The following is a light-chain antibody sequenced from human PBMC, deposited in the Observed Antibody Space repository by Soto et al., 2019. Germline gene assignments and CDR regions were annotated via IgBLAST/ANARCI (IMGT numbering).Light chain of an antibody. CDR3: QQSYSTPFT. V-gene: IGKV1-39*01. CDR2: AAS. CDR1: QSISNY. J-gene: IGKJ3*01. Sequence: DIQMTQSPSSLSASVGDRLTITCRASQSISNYVNWYQQKPGRAPKLLIYAASGLQGGVPSRFSGSASGTDFTLIIASLQPEDFATYYCQQSYSTPFTFGPGTKVDL.